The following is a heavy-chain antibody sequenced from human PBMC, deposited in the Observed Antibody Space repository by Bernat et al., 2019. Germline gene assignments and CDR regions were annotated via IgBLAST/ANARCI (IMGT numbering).Heavy chain of an antibody. CDR2: ISGSGKSP. J-gene: IGHJ4*02. CDR3: AKFPYYTEYQYYFDF. Sequence: QLVESGGGLVQPGGSLRLSCAASGFSFSSYGMSWVRQAPGKGLEWVAGISGSGKSPFYADSVKGRFTTSRDNSKNTLYLRMVSLRAEDTAIYYCAKFPYYTEYQYYFDFWGQGALVTVSS. V-gene: IGHV3-23*04. D-gene: IGHD1-26*01. CDR1: GFSFSSYG.